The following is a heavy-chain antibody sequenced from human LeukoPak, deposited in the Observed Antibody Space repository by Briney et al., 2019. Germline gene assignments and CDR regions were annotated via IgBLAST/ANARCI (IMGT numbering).Heavy chain of an antibody. D-gene: IGHD3-10*01. J-gene: IGHJ3*02. CDR3: ARDLMVRGVSDAFDI. CDR2: IYSGGST. V-gene: IGHV3-66*01. CDR1: GFTVSSNY. Sequence: GGSLRLSCAASGFTVSSNYMSWVRHAPGKGLEWVSVIYSGGSTYYADSVKGRFTISRDNSKNTLYLQMNSLRAEDTAVYYCARDLMVRGVSDAFDIWGQGTMVTVSS.